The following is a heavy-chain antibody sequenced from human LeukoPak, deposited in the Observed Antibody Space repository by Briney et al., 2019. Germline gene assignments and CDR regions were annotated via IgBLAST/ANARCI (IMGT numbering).Heavy chain of an antibody. D-gene: IGHD6-19*01. V-gene: IGHV3-48*03. J-gene: IGHJ4*02. CDR3: ARAPVAGTPTTFDY. CDR2: INSGGSAI. CDR1: GFTFNSYE. Sequence: GGSLRLSCAASGFTFNSYEMNWVRQAPGKGLEWVSYINSGGSAIYYADSVKGRFTISRDNAKNSLYLQMNSLRADDTALYYCARAPVAGTPTTFDYWGQGTLVIVSS.